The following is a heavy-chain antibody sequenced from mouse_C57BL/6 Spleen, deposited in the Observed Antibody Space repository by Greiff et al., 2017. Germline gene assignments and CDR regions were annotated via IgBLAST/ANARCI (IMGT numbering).Heavy chain of an antibody. J-gene: IGHJ2*01. D-gene: IGHD3-1*01. CDR3: AEEGTGCFDY. CDR2: ISYDGSN. Sequence: EVLLLESGPGLVKPSQSLSLTCSVTGYSITSGYYWNWIRQFPGNKLEWMGHISYDGSNNYNPSLQNRISITRDTSKNQLFLKLDSVATAATAAYYCAEEGTGCFDYWGQGTTLTVSS. CDR1: GYSITSGYY. V-gene: IGHV3-6*01.